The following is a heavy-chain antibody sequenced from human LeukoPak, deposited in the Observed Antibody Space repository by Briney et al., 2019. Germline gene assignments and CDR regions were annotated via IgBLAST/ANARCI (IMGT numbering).Heavy chain of an antibody. V-gene: IGHV3-33*01. D-gene: IGHD3-3*01. CDR3: ARDSYDFWSGYYTLYGMDV. CDR2: IWYDGSNQ. Sequence: GRSLRLSCAASGFTFSSYGMHWVRQAPGKGLEWVAVIWYDGSNQYYADSVKGRFTISRDNSKNTLYLQMNSLRAEDTAVYYCARDSYDFWSGYYTLYGMDVWGQGTTVTVSS. CDR1: GFTFSSYG. J-gene: IGHJ6*02.